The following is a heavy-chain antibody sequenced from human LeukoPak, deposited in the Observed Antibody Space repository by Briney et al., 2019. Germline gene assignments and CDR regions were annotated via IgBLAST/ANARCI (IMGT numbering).Heavy chain of an antibody. CDR3: ARDRPRYCGSTSCSNHATPWYFDL. Sequence: SETLSLTCTVSGGSISSGDYYWSWIRQPPGKGLEWLGYIYYSGSTYYNPSLKSRVTLSVDTSKNQFSLKLSSVTAADTAVYYCARDRPRYCGSTSCSNHATPWYFDLWGRGTLVTVSS. D-gene: IGHD2-2*01. V-gene: IGHV4-30-4*01. CDR1: GGSISSGDYY. J-gene: IGHJ2*01. CDR2: IYYSGST.